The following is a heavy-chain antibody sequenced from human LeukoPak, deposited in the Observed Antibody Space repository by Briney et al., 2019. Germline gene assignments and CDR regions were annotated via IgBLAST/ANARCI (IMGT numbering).Heavy chain of an antibody. CDR1: GYTFTVNY. V-gene: IGHV1-2*02. Sequence: GASVKVSCKPSGYTFTVNYLHWVRQAPGQGLEWVGWMNPNSGVTVYAQNFQGRVTMTRDTSISTAYMELSSLTSDDTAVCYCTRGAGTSWFDYWGQGSLVTVSS. CDR2: MNPNSGVT. CDR3: TRGAGTSWFDY. D-gene: IGHD2-2*01. J-gene: IGHJ4*02.